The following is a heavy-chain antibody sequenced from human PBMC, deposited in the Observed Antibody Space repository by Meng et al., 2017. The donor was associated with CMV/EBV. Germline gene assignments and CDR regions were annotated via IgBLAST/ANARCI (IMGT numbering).Heavy chain of an antibody. Sequence: GESLKISCAASGFTFSGSAMHWVRQASGKGLEWVGRIRSKANSCATAYAASVKGRFTISRDDSKNTAYLQMNSLKTEDTAVYYCTTSQYDFWSGYYHWGQGTLVTVSS. V-gene: IGHV3-73*01. J-gene: IGHJ4*02. CDR1: GFTFSGSA. D-gene: IGHD3-3*01. CDR2: IRSKANSCAT. CDR3: TTSQYDFWSGYYH.